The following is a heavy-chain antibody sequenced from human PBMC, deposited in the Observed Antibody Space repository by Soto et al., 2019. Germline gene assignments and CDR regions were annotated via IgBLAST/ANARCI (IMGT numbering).Heavy chain of an antibody. CDR1: GSSISSGGYY. V-gene: IGHV4-31*01. CDR2: IYYSGST. J-gene: IGHJ4*02. Sequence: SDTLSLTCTVSGSSISSGGYYWPWIRQHPGKSLESIGYIYYSGSTYKHPSLKSIVTISVETSKKQFSLKLSPVPAADTAAYYCARGTGIWGEGNMVTVSA. CDR3: ARGTGI. D-gene: IGHD1-1*01.